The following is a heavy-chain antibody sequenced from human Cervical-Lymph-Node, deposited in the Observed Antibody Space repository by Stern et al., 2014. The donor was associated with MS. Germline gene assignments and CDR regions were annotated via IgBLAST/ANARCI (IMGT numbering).Heavy chain of an antibody. CDR1: GGSVGSGSYD. J-gene: IGHJ4*02. V-gene: IGHV4-61*02. Sequence: QVQLQESGPGLVKPSQTLSLTCTVSGGSVGSGSYDWSWIRQPAGKGLEWIGRIYTTGSTYYNPSLKSRVSISIDTSKNPFSLKLPSVTAADTAVYYCARDKEDTNMAFRYFDNWGQGTLVTVSS. CDR3: ARDKEDTNMAFRYFDN. D-gene: IGHD5-18*01. CDR2: IYTTGST.